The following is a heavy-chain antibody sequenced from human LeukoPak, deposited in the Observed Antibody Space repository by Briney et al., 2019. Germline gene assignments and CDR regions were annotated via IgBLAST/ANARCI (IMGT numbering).Heavy chain of an antibody. CDR1: GFTFGTHW. CDR3: AKDKKYSSSAGAFDI. D-gene: IGHD6-6*01. J-gene: IGHJ3*02. CDR2: INSDGSST. Sequence: GGSLRLSCATSGFTFGTHWMYWVRQAPGKGPACVSRINSDGSSTGYADSVKGRFTISRDNAKNTLFLQVDSLRAEDTAVYYCAKDKKYSSSAGAFDIWGQGTMVTVSS. V-gene: IGHV3-74*01.